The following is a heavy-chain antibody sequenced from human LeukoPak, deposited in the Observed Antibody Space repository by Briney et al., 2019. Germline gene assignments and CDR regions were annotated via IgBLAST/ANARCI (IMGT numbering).Heavy chain of an antibody. Sequence: GASVKVSCKVSGYTLTELSMHWVRQAPGKGLEWMGGFDLEDGETIYAQKFQGRVTMTEDTSTDTAYMELSSLRSEDTAVYYCATATTDNYYYYMDVWGKGTTVTVSS. D-gene: IGHD4-11*01. CDR1: GYTLTELS. CDR2: FDLEDGET. J-gene: IGHJ6*03. CDR3: ATATTDNYYYYMDV. V-gene: IGHV1-24*01.